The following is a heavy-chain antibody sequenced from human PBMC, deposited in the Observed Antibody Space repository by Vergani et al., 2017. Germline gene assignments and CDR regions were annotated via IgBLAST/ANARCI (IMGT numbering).Heavy chain of an antibody. J-gene: IGHJ6*02. CDR1: GGSISSYY. CDR3: ARNMVRGERYYGMDV. D-gene: IGHD3-10*01. Sequence: QVQLQESGPGLVKPSETLSLTCTVSGGSISSYYWSWIRQPPGKGLEWIGYIYYSGSTNYNPSLKSRVTISVDTSKNQFSLKLSSVTAADTAVCYCARNMVRGERYYGMDVWGQGTTVTVSS. V-gene: IGHV4-59*01. CDR2: IYYSGST.